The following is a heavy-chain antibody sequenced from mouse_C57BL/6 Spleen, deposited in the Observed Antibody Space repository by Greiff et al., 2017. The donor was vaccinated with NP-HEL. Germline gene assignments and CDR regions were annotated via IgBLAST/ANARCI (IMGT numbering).Heavy chain of an antibody. V-gene: IGHV5-4*01. J-gene: IGHJ2*01. CDR1: GFTFSSYA. D-gene: IGHD1-1*01. CDR2: ISDGGSYT. CDR3: ARDRGFTTGVEGFYFYY. Sequence: EVQVVESGGGLVKPGGSLKLSCAASGFTFSSYAMSWVRQTPEKRLEWVATISDGGSYTYYPDNVKGRFTISRDNAKNNLYLQMSLLKSEDTAMYYCARDRGFTTGVEGFYFYYWGLGTTLTVSS.